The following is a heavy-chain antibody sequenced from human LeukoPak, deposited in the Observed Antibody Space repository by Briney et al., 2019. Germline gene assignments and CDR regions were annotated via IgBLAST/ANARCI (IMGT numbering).Heavy chain of an antibody. D-gene: IGHD2/OR15-2a*01. J-gene: IGHJ4*02. V-gene: IGHV3-30*04. Sequence: GRSPRLSCAASGFTFSSYAMHWVRQAPGKGLEWVAVISYDGSNKYYADSVKGRFTISRDNSKNTLYLQMNSLRAEDTAVYYCARASMAAADYWGQGTLVTVSS. CDR3: ARASMAAADY. CDR1: GFTFSSYA. CDR2: ISYDGSNK.